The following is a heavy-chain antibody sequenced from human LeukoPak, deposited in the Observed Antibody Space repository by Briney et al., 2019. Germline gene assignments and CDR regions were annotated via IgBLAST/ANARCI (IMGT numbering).Heavy chain of an antibody. V-gene: IGHV1-2*02. J-gene: IGHJ6*03. CDR2: INPNSGGT. D-gene: IGHD2-8*01. CDR3: ARAGYCTNGVCYRGSYYYYYMDV. Sequence: ASVKVSCTASGYTFTGYYMHWVRQAPGQGLEWMGWINPNSGGTNYAQKFQGRVTMTRDTSISTAYMELSRLRSDDTAVYYCARAGYCTNGVCYRGSYYYYYMDVWGKGTTVTVSS. CDR1: GYTFTGYY.